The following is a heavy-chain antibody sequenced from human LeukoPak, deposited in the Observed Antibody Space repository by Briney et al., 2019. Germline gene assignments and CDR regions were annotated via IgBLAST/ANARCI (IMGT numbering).Heavy chain of an antibody. J-gene: IGHJ4*02. CDR1: GGSISSSSYY. Sequence: SETLSLTCTVSGGSISSSSYYWGWIRQPPGKGLEWIGSIYYSGSTYYNPSLKSRVTISVDTSKNQFSLKLSSVTAADTAVYYCARLRYYDILTGYGRDFDYWGQGTLFTVSS. D-gene: IGHD3-9*01. CDR3: ARLRYYDILTGYGRDFDY. V-gene: IGHV4-39*01. CDR2: IYYSGST.